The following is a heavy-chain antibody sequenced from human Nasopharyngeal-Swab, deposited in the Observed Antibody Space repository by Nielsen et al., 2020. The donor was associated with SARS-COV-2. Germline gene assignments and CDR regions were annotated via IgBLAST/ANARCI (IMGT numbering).Heavy chain of an antibody. V-gene: IGHV3-33*06. Sequence: GESLKISCAASGFTFSNYGMHWVRQAPGKGLEWVAVIWHDGSKKYYADSVKGRFTISRDNSKSTLFLQMNSLRAEDTAVYYCAKVDIYCSSTSCYHHFDYWGQGTLVTVSS. J-gene: IGHJ4*02. CDR1: GFTFSNYG. D-gene: IGHD2-2*01. CDR2: IWHDGSKK. CDR3: AKVDIYCSSTSCYHHFDY.